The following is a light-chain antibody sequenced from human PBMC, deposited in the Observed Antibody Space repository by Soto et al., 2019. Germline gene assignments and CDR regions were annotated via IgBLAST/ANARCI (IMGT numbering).Light chain of an antibody. CDR3: QQFYNYWT. CDR1: QSISHY. CDR2: KAS. Sequence: EIQMTQSPSTLSASVGDRVTITCRASQSISHYLAWYQQTPGKAPKLLIYKASSLESGVPSRFSGSGSGTEFTLTISSLHPDDFATYYCQQFYNYWTFGQGTKVEIK. V-gene: IGKV1-5*03. J-gene: IGKJ1*01.